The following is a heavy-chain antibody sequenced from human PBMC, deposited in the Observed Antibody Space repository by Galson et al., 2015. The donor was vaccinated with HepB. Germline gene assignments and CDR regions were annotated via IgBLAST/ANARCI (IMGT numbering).Heavy chain of an antibody. CDR2: IYPGDSDT. Sequence: QSGAEVKKPGESLKISCKGSGYSFTSYWIGWVRQMPGKGLEWMGIIYPGDSDTRYSPSFQGQVTISADKSISTAYLQWSSLKASDTAMYYCARQATGSGSYYNAYYYYGMDVWGQGTTVTVSS. CDR1: GYSFTSYW. D-gene: IGHD3-10*01. J-gene: IGHJ6*02. CDR3: ARQATGSGSYYNAYYYYGMDV. V-gene: IGHV5-51*01.